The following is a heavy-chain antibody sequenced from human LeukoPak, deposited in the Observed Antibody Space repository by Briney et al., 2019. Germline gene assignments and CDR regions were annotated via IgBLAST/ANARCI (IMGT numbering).Heavy chain of an antibody. CDR2: INTNTGNP. Sequence: ASVKVSCKPSGYTFTTFPINWVRQAPGQGLEWMGWINTNTGNPTYAQGFTGRFVFSLDTSVSTAYLQISSLKAEDTAVYYCARSKLWTYDYWGQGTLVTVSS. CDR3: ARSKLWTYDY. V-gene: IGHV7-4-1*02. J-gene: IGHJ4*02. D-gene: IGHD5-18*01. CDR1: GYTFTTFP.